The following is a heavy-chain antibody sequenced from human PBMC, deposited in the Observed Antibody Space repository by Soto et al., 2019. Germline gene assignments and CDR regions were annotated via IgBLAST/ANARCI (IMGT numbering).Heavy chain of an antibody. Sequence: QVQLQESGPGLVKPSQTLSLTCTVSGGSISSGDYYWSWIRQPPGKGLEWIGYIYYSGSTYYNPSLKSRVTISVDTSKNQFSLKLSSVTAADTAVYYCARDQPDYDSSGYYHYYYYGMDVWGQGTTVTVSS. CDR3: ARDQPDYDSSGYYHYYYYGMDV. CDR2: IYYSGST. J-gene: IGHJ6*02. D-gene: IGHD3-22*01. CDR1: GGSISSGDYY. V-gene: IGHV4-30-4*01.